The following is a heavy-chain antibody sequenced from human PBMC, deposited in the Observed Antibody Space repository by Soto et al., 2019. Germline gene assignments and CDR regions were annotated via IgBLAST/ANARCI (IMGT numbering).Heavy chain of an antibody. J-gene: IGHJ4*02. V-gene: IGHV3-23*01. CDR2: ISGSGGSA. CDR1: GFTFSTYV. Sequence: GGSLRLSCTVSGFTFSTYVMSWVRQAPGKGLEWVSAISGSGGSAYCADSVKGRFTISRDNSKNTLYLQMNSLRAEDTAVYYCAKGKAIAGTDYWGQGTLVTVSS. CDR3: AKGKAIAGTDY. D-gene: IGHD2-15*01.